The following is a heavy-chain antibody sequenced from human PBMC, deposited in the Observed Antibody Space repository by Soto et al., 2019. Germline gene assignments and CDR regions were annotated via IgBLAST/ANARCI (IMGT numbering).Heavy chain of an antibody. V-gene: IGHV1-2*04. J-gene: IGHJ6*02. D-gene: IGHD1-7*01. CDR3: ARARNYGGMDV. CDR1: GYTFTGYY. Sequence: ASVKVSCKASGYTFTGYYMHWVRQAPGQGLEWMGWINPNSGDTNYAQKFQGWVTMTRDTSISTAYMELSRLRSDDTAVYYCARARNYGGMDVWGQGTTVTVSS. CDR2: INPNSGDT.